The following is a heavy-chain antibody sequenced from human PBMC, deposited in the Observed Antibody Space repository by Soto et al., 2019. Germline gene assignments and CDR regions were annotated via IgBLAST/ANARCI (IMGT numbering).Heavy chain of an antibody. V-gene: IGHV1-69*04. D-gene: IGHD1-26*01. CDR1: GGSFSSYA. Sequence: QVQLVQSGAEVKKPGSSVKVSCKASGGSFSSYAISWVRHAPGQGLEWMGRIIPILGIANYAQKFQGRVTITADKSTSTAYMELSSLRSEDTAVYYCARGAFNGSYDRWGQGTLVTVSS. CDR2: IIPILGIA. CDR3: ARGAFNGSYDR. J-gene: IGHJ5*02.